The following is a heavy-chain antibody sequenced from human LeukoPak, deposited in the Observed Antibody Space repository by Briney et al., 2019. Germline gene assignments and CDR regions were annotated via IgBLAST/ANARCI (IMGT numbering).Heavy chain of an antibody. V-gene: IGHV4-34*01. J-gene: IGHJ3*02. CDR2: INHSGST. CDR1: GGSFSGYY. D-gene: IGHD1-1*01. Sequence: PSETLSLTCAVYGGSFSGYYWSWIRQPPGKGLEWIGEINHSGSTNYNPLLKSRVTISVDTSKNQFSLKLSSVTAADTAVYYCARQSMNWGYTTGAFDIWGQGTMVTVSS. CDR3: ARQSMNWGYTTGAFDI.